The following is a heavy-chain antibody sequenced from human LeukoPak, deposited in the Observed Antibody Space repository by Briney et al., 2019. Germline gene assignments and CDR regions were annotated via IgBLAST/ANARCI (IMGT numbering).Heavy chain of an antibody. CDR1: GGSISSGDYY. CDR3: ARDDSSGYFSYFDY. D-gene: IGHD3-22*01. V-gene: IGHV4-30-4*01. CDR2: IYYSGST. J-gene: IGHJ4*02. Sequence: PSETLSLTCTVSGGSISSGDYYWSWIRQPPGKGLEWIGYIYYSGSTYYNPSLKSRITISVDTSKNQFSLKLSSVTAADTAVYYCARDDSSGYFSYFDYWGQGTLVTVSS.